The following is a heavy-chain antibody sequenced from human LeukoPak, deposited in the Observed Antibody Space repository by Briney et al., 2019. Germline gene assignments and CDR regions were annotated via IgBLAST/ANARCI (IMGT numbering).Heavy chain of an antibody. CDR1: GFTFSSYD. D-gene: IGHD6-19*01. CDR2: ISSSSSYI. V-gene: IGHV3-21*01. CDR3: ARDTALYSSGCLDY. Sequence: PGGSLRLSCAASGFTFSSYDMSWVRQAPGKGLEWVSSISSSSSYIYYADSVKGRFTISRDNAKNSLYLQMNSLRAEDTAVYYCARDTALYSSGCLDYWGQGTLVTVSS. J-gene: IGHJ4*02.